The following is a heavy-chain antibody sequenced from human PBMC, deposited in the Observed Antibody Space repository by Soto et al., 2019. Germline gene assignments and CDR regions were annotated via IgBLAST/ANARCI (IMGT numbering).Heavy chain of an antibody. CDR2: MNPNSGNT. V-gene: IGHV1-8*01. CDR3: ARGPTIGSGSYTFDY. J-gene: IGHJ4*02. D-gene: IGHD3-10*01. Sequence: ASVKVSCKASGYTFTSYDINWVRQATGQGLVWMGWMNPNSGNTGYAQKFQGRVTMTRNTSISTAYMELSSLRSEDTAVYYCARGPTIGSGSYTFDYWGQGTLVTVSS. CDR1: GYTFTSYD.